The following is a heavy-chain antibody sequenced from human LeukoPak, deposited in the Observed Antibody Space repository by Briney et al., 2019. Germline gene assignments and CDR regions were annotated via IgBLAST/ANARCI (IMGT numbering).Heavy chain of an antibody. Sequence: PGGSLRLSCAASGFTFSSYSMNWVRQAPGKGLEWVSSISSSSSYIYYADSVQRRFTISRDTAKNSLYLQMNSLRAEDTAVYYCAKPRWFGELSGIDSWGQGTLVTVSS. CDR3: AKPRWFGELSGIDS. D-gene: IGHD3-10*01. J-gene: IGHJ4*02. CDR1: GFTFSSYS. CDR2: ISSSSSYI. V-gene: IGHV3-21*01.